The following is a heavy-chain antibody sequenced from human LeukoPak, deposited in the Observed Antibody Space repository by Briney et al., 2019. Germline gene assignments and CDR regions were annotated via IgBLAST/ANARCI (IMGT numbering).Heavy chain of an antibody. V-gene: IGHV4-59*01. J-gene: IGHJ2*01. CDR1: GGSISSYY. D-gene: IGHD3-9*01. CDR2: IYYSGST. CDR3: ARTPHYYDILTGYYAPYWYFDL. Sequence: PSETLSLTCTVSGGSISSYYWSWIRQPPGKGLEWIGYIYYSGSTNYSPSLKSRVTISVDTSKNQFSLKLSSVTAADTAVYYCARTPHYYDILTGYYAPYWYFDLWGRGTLVTVSS.